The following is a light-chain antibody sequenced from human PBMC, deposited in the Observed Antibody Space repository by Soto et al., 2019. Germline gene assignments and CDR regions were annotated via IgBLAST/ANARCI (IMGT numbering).Light chain of an antibody. V-gene: IGKV3-15*01. CDR3: QQYRSLWT. CDR2: GAS. Sequence: EIMLTQSPVTLSLSPGERATLPCRASQNVRGYLAWYQQKPGQAPRLLIYGASTRATGFPARFSGSGSGTEFTLTISSLQYEEFAVDYCQQYRSLWTFGQGTQV. CDR1: QNVRGY. J-gene: IGKJ1*01.